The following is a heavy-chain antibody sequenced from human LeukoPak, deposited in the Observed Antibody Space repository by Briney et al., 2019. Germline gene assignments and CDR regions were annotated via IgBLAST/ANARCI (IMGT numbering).Heavy chain of an antibody. CDR3: ASVRRGFGESSKYYSYYYMDV. J-gene: IGHJ6*03. CDR2: IYNSGST. D-gene: IGHD3-10*01. Sequence: SETLSLTCTVSGGSISSYYWSWIRQPAGKGLEWIGRIYNSGSTTYNPSLKSRVTMSVDTSKNQFSLKLSAVTAADTAVYYCASVRRGFGESSKYYSYYYMDVWGNGTTVTISS. CDR1: GGSISSYY. V-gene: IGHV4-4*07.